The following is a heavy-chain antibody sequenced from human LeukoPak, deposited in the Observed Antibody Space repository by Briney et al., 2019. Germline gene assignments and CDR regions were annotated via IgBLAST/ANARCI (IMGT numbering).Heavy chain of an antibody. V-gene: IGHV3-11*01. D-gene: IGHD5-18*01. CDR2: ISSTTSSK. J-gene: IGHJ6*03. Sequence: GGSLRLSCAASGFTFSDYYMTWIRQAPGKGLEWVSYISSTTSSKYYADSVKGGFIISRDNAKKLLYMQMNSLRVEDTAVYYCARAGYTYGYGHYYYYMDVWGKGTTVTISS. CDR1: GFTFSDYY. CDR3: ARAGYTYGYGHYYYYMDV.